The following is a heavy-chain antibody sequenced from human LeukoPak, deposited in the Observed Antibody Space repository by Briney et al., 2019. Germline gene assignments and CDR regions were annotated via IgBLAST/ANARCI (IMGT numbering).Heavy chain of an antibody. V-gene: IGHV1-69*05. Sequence: ASVKVSCKASGGTFSSYAISWVRQAPGQGLEWMGGIIPIFGTANYAQKFQGRVTITTDESTGTAYMELSSLRSEDTAVYYCARKKDTAMQRDAFDIWGQGTMVTVSS. J-gene: IGHJ3*02. D-gene: IGHD5-18*01. CDR1: GGTFSSYA. CDR2: IIPIFGTA. CDR3: ARKKDTAMQRDAFDI.